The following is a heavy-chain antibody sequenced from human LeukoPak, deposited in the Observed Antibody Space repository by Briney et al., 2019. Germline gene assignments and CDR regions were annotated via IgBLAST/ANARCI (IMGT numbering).Heavy chain of an antibody. Sequence: GGSLRLSCAASGFTFSSYSMNWVRQAPGKGLEWVSSISSSSSYIYYADSVKGRFTISRDNAKNSLYLQMNSLRAEDTAVYYCARDSRGRSFDYYYYGMDVWGQGTTVTVSS. J-gene: IGHJ6*02. CDR1: GFTFSSYS. CDR3: ARDSRGRSFDYYYYGMDV. D-gene: IGHD3-3*01. V-gene: IGHV3-21*01. CDR2: ISSSSSYI.